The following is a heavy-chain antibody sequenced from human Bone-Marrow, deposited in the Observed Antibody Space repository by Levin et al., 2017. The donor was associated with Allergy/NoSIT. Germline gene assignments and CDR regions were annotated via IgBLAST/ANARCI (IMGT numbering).Heavy chain of an antibody. V-gene: IGHV4-34*01. CDR2: INHSGST. Sequence: SETLSLTCAVYGGSFSGYYWSWIRQPPGKGLEWIGEINHSGSTNYNPSLKSRVTISVDTSKNQFSLKLSSVTAADTAVYYCARGSSRGLELRSGWFDPWGQGTLVTVSS. CDR3: ARGSSRGLELRSGWFDP. D-gene: IGHD1-7*01. CDR1: GGSFSGYY. J-gene: IGHJ5*02.